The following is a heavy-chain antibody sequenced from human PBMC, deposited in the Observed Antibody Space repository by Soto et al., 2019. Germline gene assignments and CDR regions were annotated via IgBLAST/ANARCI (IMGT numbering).Heavy chain of an antibody. J-gene: IGHJ4*02. Sequence: GGSLRLSCAASGFTFSNAWMNWVRQAPGKGLEWVGRIKSKTDGGTTDYAAPVKGRFTISRDDSKNTLYLQMNSLKTEDTAVYYCTTEDIVVVVAATLSDVIDYWGQGTLVTVSS. CDR2: IKSKTDGGTT. D-gene: IGHD2-15*01. CDR3: TTEDIVVVVAATLSDVIDY. V-gene: IGHV3-15*07. CDR1: GFTFSNAW.